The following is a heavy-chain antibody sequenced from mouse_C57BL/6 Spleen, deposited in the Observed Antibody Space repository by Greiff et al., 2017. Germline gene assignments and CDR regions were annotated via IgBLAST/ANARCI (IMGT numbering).Heavy chain of an antibody. CDR3: ARHGYYYGQYPVYFDV. CDR1: GYTFTEYT. V-gene: IGHV1-62-2*01. J-gene: IGHJ1*03. D-gene: IGHD1-1*01. Sequence: QVQLQQSGAELVKPGASVKLSCKASGYTFTEYTIHWVKQRSGQGLEWIGWFYPGSGSIKYNEKFKDKATLTADKSSSTVYMELSRLTSEDSAVFFCARHGYYYGQYPVYFDVWGTGTTLTVSS. CDR2: FYPGSGSI.